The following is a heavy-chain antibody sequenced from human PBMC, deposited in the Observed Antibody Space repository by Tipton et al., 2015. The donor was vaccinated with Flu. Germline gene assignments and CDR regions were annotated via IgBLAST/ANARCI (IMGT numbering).Heavy chain of an antibody. CDR2: IYYSGST. Sequence: TLSLTCTVSGYSISSRYYWGWIRQPPGKGLEWIGCIYYSGSTYYNSSLRSRLTISVDTSRNLFSLNLNSVTAADTAIYYCARDQGFGDGLTYDYYAMDVWGQGTTVTVSS. V-gene: IGHV4-38-2*02. CDR3: ARDQGFGDGLTYDYYAMDV. CDR1: GYSISSRYY. J-gene: IGHJ6*02. D-gene: IGHD3-10*01.